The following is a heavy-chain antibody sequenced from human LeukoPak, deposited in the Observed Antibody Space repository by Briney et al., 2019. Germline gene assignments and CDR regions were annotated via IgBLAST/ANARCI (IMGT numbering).Heavy chain of an antibody. Sequence: ASVKVSCKASGGTFSSYAISWVRQAPGQGLEWMGRIIPISGTANYAQKFQGRVTITTDESTSTAYMELSSLRSEDTAVYYCARGRYYYMDVWGKGTTVTVSS. CDR3: ARGRYYYMDV. V-gene: IGHV1-69*05. D-gene: IGHD3-10*01. CDR2: IIPISGTA. J-gene: IGHJ6*03. CDR1: GGTFSSYA.